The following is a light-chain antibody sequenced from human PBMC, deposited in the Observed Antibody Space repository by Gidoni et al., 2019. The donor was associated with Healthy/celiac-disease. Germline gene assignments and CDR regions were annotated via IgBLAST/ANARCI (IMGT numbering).Light chain of an antibody. Sequence: DIQMTQSPSSLSASVGDRVTITCRASQSISSYLNWYQQKPGKAPKLLIYAASSLQSGVPSRFSGSGSGTDSTLTISSLQPEDFATYYCQQSYSTSSTFGGGTKVEIK. CDR2: AAS. CDR1: QSISSY. CDR3: QQSYSTSST. J-gene: IGKJ4*01. V-gene: IGKV1-39*01.